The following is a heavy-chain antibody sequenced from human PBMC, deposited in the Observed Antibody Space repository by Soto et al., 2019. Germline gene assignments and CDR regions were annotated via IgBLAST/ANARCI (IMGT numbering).Heavy chain of an antibody. J-gene: IGHJ3*02. V-gene: IGHV3-33*01. CDR2: IWYDGSNK. CDR1: GFTFSSYG. D-gene: IGHD1-26*01. Sequence: GGSLRLSCAASGFTFSSYGMHWVRQAPGKGLEWVAVIWYDGSNKYYADSVKGRFTISRDNSKNTAYLQMNSLKTEDTAVYYCTRHVLRGSYFGAFDIWGQGTMVIVSS. CDR3: TRHVLRGSYFGAFDI.